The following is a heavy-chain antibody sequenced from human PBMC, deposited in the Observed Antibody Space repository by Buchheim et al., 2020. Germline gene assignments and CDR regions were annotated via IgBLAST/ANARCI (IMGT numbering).Heavy chain of an antibody. CDR2: IYWDEDK. CDR3: AHSLGYNTAWTGFDS. CDR1: GFSFSTSGVA. D-gene: IGHD5-12*01. V-gene: IGHV2-5*02. J-gene: IGHJ5*01. Sequence: QITLKESGPTLVKPTQTLTLTCTFSGFSFSTSGVAVGWIRQPPGKALEWLALIYWDEDKRYKASLKERHSITKDPSKNQVVLTMTNMDPLDTATFYCAHSLGYNTAWTGFDSWGQGTL.